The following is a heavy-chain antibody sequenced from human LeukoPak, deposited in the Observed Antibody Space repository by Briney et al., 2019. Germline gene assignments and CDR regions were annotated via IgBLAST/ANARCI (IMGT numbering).Heavy chain of an antibody. J-gene: IGHJ4*02. CDR3: ASGEGCSSNSCTLDY. Sequence: GGSLRLSCAASGFNFTNYGMHWVRQAPGKGLEWAAIIWYDGSNKYYAGSVKGRFTISRDNSKNTLYLQMNSLRAEDTAIYYCASGEGCSSNSCTLDYWGQGTLVTVSS. V-gene: IGHV3-33*08. D-gene: IGHD2-2*01. CDR2: IWYDGSNK. CDR1: GFNFTNYG.